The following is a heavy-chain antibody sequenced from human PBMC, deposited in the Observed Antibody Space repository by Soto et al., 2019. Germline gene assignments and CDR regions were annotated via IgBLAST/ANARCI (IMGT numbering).Heavy chain of an antibody. D-gene: IGHD3-9*01. CDR2: MNPNTGNT. V-gene: IGHV1-8*02. CDR1: GYTFTDFD. CDR3: ARAQLATLTDF. J-gene: IGHJ4*02. Sequence: ASVKVSCKASGYTFTDFDINWVRQAPGQGLEWMGWMNPNTGNTRYAQKFQGRLIMTRDTSISTAYMEMGSLTSEDTAVYYCARAQLATLTDFWGQGTLVTVSS.